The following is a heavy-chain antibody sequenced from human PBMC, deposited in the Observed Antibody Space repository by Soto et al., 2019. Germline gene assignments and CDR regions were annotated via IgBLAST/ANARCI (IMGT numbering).Heavy chain of an antibody. CDR1: GFTFSSYA. V-gene: IGHV3-64*01. CDR3: ARRIPFGYSMDV. Sequence: EVQLVEPGGGLVQPGGSLRLSCAASGFTFSSYAMHWVRQAPGKGLEYVSAITSNGNYTDYASSVKGRFTISRDNSKNTLYLQMGSLRAEDMAVYYCARRIPFGYSMDVWGQGTTVTVSS. J-gene: IGHJ6*02. D-gene: IGHD2-21*01. CDR2: ITSNGNYT.